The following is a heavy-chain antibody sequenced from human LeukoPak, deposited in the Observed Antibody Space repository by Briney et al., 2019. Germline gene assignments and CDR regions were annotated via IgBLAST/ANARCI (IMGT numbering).Heavy chain of an antibody. V-gene: IGHV3-7*01. CDR3: ARGVRRYTLVNYYYYYYIDV. CDR1: GFSFSSYW. Sequence: GGSLRLSCAASGFSFSSYWMSWVRQTPGKGLEWVGSIKRDGSEKYYVDSVEGRFTISRDNAKNSLSLQMNSLSAEDTAVYYCARGVRRYTLVNYYYYYYIDVWGKGPTISVSS. CDR2: IKRDGSEK. J-gene: IGHJ6*03. D-gene: IGHD1-1*01.